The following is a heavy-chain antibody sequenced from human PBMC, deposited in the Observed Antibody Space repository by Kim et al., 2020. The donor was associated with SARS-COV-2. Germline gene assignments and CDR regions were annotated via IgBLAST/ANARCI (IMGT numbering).Heavy chain of an antibody. CDR2: INSDGRST. J-gene: IGHJ6*02. Sequence: GGSLRLSCAASGFTFSSSWMHWVRQAPGKGLVWVSRINSDGRSTTYADSVKGRFTTSRDNAKNTLYLQLNSLRDDDTAVYYCARWGSGYCLDVWGQGTTVTVSS. V-gene: IGHV3-74*01. CDR3: ARWGSGYCLDV. D-gene: IGHD2-15*01. CDR1: GFTFSSSW.